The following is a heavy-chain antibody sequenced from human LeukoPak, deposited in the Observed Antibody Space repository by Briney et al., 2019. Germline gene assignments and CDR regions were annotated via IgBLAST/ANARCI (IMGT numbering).Heavy chain of an antibody. D-gene: IGHD6-13*01. CDR2: IIPILGIA. CDR1: GGTFSSYA. V-gene: IGHV1-69*04. J-gene: IGHJ4*02. Sequence: SVKVSCKASGGTFSSYAISWVRQAPGQGLEWMGRIIPILGIANYAQKFQGRVTITADESTSTAYMELSSLRSEDTAVYYCASGSRVGSSSSPHFDYWGQGTLVTVSS. CDR3: ASGSRVGSSSSPHFDY.